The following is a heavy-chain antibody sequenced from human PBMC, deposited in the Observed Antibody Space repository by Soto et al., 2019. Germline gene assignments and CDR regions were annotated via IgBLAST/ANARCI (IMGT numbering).Heavy chain of an antibody. Sequence: SETLSFTCAVSGGSFSGYYWSWIRRPPGKGLEWIGEINHSGSTNYNPSLKSRVTISVDTSKNQFSLKLSSVTAADTAVYYCARDRRLITMVRGVSLWFDPFWSGNPGHRLL. D-gene: IGHD3-10*01. CDR2: INHSGST. V-gene: IGHV4-34*01. CDR1: GGSFSGYY. CDR3: ARDRRLITMVRGVSLWFDP. J-gene: IGHJ5*02.